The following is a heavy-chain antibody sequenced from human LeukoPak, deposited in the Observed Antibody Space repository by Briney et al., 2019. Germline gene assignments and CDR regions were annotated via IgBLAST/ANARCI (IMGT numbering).Heavy chain of an antibody. Sequence: SETLSLTCAVYGGSFSDYYWSWIRQPPGKGLEWIGEINHSGSTNYNPSLKSRVTISVDTSKNQFSLKLTSVTAADTAVYYCATNLYGSGNYFAYWGQGTLVTVSS. CDR2: INHSGST. CDR1: GGSFSDYY. D-gene: IGHD3-10*01. CDR3: ATNLYGSGNYFAY. J-gene: IGHJ4*02. V-gene: IGHV4-34*01.